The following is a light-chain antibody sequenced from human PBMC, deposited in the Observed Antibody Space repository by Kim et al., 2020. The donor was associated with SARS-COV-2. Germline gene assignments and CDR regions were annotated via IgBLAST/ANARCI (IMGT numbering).Light chain of an antibody. CDR2: DAS. J-gene: IGKJ2*01. CDR3: QQYHNRPEA. Sequence: SVVAGDRAISDCRASQSSSKHLAWYPQKRGKAPRLLIYDASTRAPGIPARFSGSGSGTDFTLTISSLQSEDFAAYFCQQYHNRPEAFGEGTKLEI. V-gene: IGKV3D-15*01. CDR1: QSSSKH.